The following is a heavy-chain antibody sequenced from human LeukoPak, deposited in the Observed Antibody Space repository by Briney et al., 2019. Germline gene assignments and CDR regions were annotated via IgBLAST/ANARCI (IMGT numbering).Heavy chain of an antibody. J-gene: IGHJ4*02. D-gene: IGHD1-26*01. V-gene: IGHV1-46*01. CDR2: INPSGGST. CDR1: GYTFTSYY. CDR3: ATWLSGSYFDY. Sequence: VASVKVSCKASGYTFTSYYMHWVRQAPGQGLEWMGIINPSGGSTSYAQKLQGRVTMTRDTSTSTVYMELSSLRSEDTAVYYCATWLSGSYFDYWGQGTLVTVSS.